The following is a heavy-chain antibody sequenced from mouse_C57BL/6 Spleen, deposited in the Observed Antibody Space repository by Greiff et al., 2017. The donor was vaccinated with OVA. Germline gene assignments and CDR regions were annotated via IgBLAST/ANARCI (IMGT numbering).Heavy chain of an antibody. J-gene: IGHJ4*01. D-gene: IGHD1-1*01. CDR2: IYPGSGST. CDR3: AREALSTVVADYYAMDY. Sequence: VQLQQSGAELVKPGASVKMSCKASGYTFTSYWITWVKQRPGQGLEWIGDIYPGSGSTNYNEKFKSKATLTVDTSSSTAYMQLSSLTSEDSAVYYCAREALSTVVADYYAMDYWGQGTSVTVSS. V-gene: IGHV1-55*01. CDR1: GYTFTSYW.